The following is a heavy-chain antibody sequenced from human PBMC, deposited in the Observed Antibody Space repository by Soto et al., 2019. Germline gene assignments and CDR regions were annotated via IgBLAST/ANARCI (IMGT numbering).Heavy chain of an antibody. CDR2: ISSSSSYI. Sequence: EVQLVESGGGLVKPGGSLRLSCAASGFTFSSYSMNWVRQAPGKGLEWVSSISSSSSYIYYADSVKGRFTISRDNAKNSLYLQMNSLRAEDTAVYYCARDWGDYDFWSGPYYYYYGMDVW. CDR1: GFTFSSYS. D-gene: IGHD3-3*01. V-gene: IGHV3-21*01. J-gene: IGHJ6*01. CDR3: ARDWGDYDFWSGPYYYYYGMDV.